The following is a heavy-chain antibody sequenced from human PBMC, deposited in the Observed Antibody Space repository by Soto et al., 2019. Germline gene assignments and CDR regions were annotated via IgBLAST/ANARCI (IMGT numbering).Heavy chain of an antibody. V-gene: IGHV4-39*01. CDR1: GGSISSSSYY. D-gene: IGHD6-6*01. CDR2: IYYSGST. Sequence: PSETLSLTCTVSGGSISSSSYYWGWIRQPPGKGLEWIGSIYYSGSTYYNPSLKSRVTISVDTSKNQFSLKLSSVTAADTAVYYCARLLFSSSSYYFDCWGQGTLVTVSS. CDR3: ARLLFSSSSYYFDC. J-gene: IGHJ4*02.